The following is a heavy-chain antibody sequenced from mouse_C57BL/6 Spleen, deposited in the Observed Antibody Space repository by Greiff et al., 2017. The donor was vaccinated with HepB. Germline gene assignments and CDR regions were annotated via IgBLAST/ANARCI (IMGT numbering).Heavy chain of an antibody. CDR3: AGGEYGNYVRFAY. Sequence: QVQLKQPGAELVKPGASVKVSCKASGYTFTSYWMHWVKQRPGQGLEWIGRIHPSDSDTNYNQKFKGKATLTVDKSSSTAYMQLSSLTSEDSAVYYCAGGEYGNYVRFAYWGQGTLVTVSA. CDR1: GYTFTSYW. D-gene: IGHD2-1*01. J-gene: IGHJ3*01. CDR2: IHPSDSDT. V-gene: IGHV1-74*01.